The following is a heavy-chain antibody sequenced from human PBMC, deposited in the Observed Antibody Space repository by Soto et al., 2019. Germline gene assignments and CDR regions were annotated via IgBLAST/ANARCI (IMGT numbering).Heavy chain of an antibody. CDR1: GGSLGGGGYS. Sequence: PSETLSLTCTVSGGSLGGGGYSWNWIRQPPGKGLEWIGYIYHSGSTLYNPSLKSRVTISVDKSKNQFPLKLSSVTAADTAVYYCARDKLEGNWSAPGGQGTLVPVSS. J-gene: IGHJ5*02. V-gene: IGHV4-30-2*01. CDR3: ARDKLEGNWSAP. CDR2: IYHSGST. D-gene: IGHD1-1*01.